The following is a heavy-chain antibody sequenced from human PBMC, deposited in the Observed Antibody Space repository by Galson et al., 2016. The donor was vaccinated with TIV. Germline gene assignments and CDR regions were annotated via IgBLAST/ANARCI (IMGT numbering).Heavy chain of an antibody. CDR3: ARPPYCGGDCYKYDL. D-gene: IGHD2-21*01. Sequence: SVKVSCKASGYTFIAYYIHWVRQAPGHGLEWMGRINPNSGATNSAQKFQGRVSMTSDTSINTAYMELTTLTSADTAVYYCARPPYCGGDCYKYDLWGQGTLVTVSS. J-gene: IGHJ4*02. CDR2: INPNSGAT. V-gene: IGHV1-2*06. CDR1: GYTFIAYY.